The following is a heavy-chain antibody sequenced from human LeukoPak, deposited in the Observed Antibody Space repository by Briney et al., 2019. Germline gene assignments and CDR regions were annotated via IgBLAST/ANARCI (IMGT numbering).Heavy chain of an antibody. V-gene: IGHV1-46*01. CDR3: ARVPHYYDSSRIFDI. CDR1: GYVFTSYY. D-gene: IGHD3-22*01. Sequence: GASVKVSCKASGYVFTSYYIHWMRQAPGQWLEWMGKINPSGGRTNYAQKLQGRVTMTTDTSTSTAYMELRSLRSDDTAVYYCARVPHYYDSSRIFDIWGQGTMVTVSS. J-gene: IGHJ3*02. CDR2: INPSGGRT.